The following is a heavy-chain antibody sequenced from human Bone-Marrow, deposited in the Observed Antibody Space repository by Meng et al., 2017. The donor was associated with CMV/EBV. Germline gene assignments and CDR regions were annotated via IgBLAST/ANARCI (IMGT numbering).Heavy chain of an antibody. D-gene: IGHD6-6*01. Sequence: GEYLKISCAASGFTVSSNYMSWVRQAPGKWLEWVSVIYSGGSTYYADSVKGRFTISRDNSKNTLYLQMNSLRAEDTAVYYCARDSHSSSPEYYYYYGMEVWGQGTTVTVSS. CDR1: GFTVSSNY. J-gene: IGHJ6*02. CDR2: IYSGGST. CDR3: ARDSHSSSPEYYYYYGMEV. V-gene: IGHV3-53*01.